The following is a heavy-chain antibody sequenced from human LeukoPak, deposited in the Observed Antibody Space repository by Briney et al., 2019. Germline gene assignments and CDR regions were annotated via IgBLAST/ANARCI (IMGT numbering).Heavy chain of an antibody. Sequence: GGSLRLSCAASGFTFSSYWMSWVRQAPGKGLEWVANIKQDGSGKYYVDSVKGRFTISRDNAKNSLYLQMNSLRAEDTAVYYCARVPISKRSGHIDYWGQGTLVTVSS. J-gene: IGHJ4*02. CDR3: ARVPISKRSGHIDY. CDR1: GFTFSSYW. CDR2: IKQDGSGK. D-gene: IGHD2-21*01. V-gene: IGHV3-7*01.